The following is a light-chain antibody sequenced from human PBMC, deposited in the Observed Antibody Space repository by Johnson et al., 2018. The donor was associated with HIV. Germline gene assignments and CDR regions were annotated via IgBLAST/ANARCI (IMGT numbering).Light chain of an antibody. Sequence: HSVLTQPPSVSAAPGQKVTISCSGSSSNIGNNYVSWYQQLPGTALKLLIYDNNKRPSGTPDRFSGSKSGTSATLGITGLQTGDEADYYCGTWDSSLSAHVFGTGTKGTVL. V-gene: IGLV1-51*01. CDR1: SSNIGNNY. CDR2: DNN. CDR3: GTWDSSLSAHV. J-gene: IGLJ1*01.